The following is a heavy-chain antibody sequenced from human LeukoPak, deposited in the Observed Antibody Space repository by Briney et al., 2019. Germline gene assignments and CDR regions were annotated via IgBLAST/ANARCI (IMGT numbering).Heavy chain of an antibody. CDR1: GDTFSSYA. J-gene: IGHJ5*02. CDR2: IIPIFGTA. CDR3: ARRHYYDSSGYYYVNWFDP. D-gene: IGHD3-22*01. V-gene: IGHV1-69*06. Sequence: ASVKVSCKASGDTFSSYAISWVRQAPGQGLEWMGGIIPIFGTANYAQKFQGRVTITADKSTSTAYMELSSLRSEDTAVYYCARRHYYDSSGYYYVNWFDPWGQGTLVTVSS.